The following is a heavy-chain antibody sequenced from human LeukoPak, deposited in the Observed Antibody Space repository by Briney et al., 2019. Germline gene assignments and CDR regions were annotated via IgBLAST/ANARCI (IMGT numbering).Heavy chain of an antibody. J-gene: IGHJ3*02. Sequence: GGSLRLSCAASGFTVSSNYMSWVRQAPGKGLEWVSIIYSGGSTFYADSVKGRFTISRDNAKNTLYLQMNSLRAEDTAVYYCARDRMITFGGVIVIDAFDIWGQGTMVTVSS. V-gene: IGHV3-53*01. CDR2: IYSGGST. CDR1: GFTVSSNY. CDR3: ARDRMITFGGVIVIDAFDI. D-gene: IGHD3-16*02.